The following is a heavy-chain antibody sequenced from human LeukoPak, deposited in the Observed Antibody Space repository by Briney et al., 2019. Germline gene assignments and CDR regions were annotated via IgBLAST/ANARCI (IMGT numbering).Heavy chain of an antibody. Sequence: SETLSLTCAVYGGSFSGYYWSWIRQPPGKGLEWIGEINHSGSTNYNPSLKSRVTISVDTSKDQFSLKLSSVTAADTAVYYCARFRNYDILTGYYSGLMDVWGQGTTVTVSS. CDR3: ARFRNYDILTGYYSGLMDV. CDR1: GGSFSGYY. CDR2: INHSGST. J-gene: IGHJ6*02. D-gene: IGHD3-9*01. V-gene: IGHV4-34*01.